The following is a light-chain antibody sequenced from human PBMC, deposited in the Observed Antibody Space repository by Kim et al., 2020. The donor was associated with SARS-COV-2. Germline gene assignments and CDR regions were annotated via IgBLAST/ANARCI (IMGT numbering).Light chain of an antibody. CDR1: QSVLYTSNNKKY. V-gene: IGKV4-1*01. J-gene: IGKJ2*03. Sequence: DIVMTQYPDSLAVSLGERATINCKSSQSVLYTSNNKKYLAWYQHRPGQPPKLLISWASTRESGVPDRFSGGGSETDFTLSISSLQAEDVAVYYCQQYYTTPPSFGQGTKLEIK. CDR3: QQYYTTPPS. CDR2: WAS.